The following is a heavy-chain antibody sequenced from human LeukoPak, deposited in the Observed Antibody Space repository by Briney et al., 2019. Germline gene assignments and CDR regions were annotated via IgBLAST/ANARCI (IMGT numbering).Heavy chain of an antibody. Sequence: GGSLRLSCVASGFTFSYYPLSWVRQAPGKGLEGVAAIGSASGTKYYADSVKGRFAISRDDSKSTLYLQMSSLRGEDTAAYYCAKVWVTYYDRGIFDSWGQGTRVTVSS. CDR1: GFTFSYYP. V-gene: IGHV3-23*01. CDR3: AKVWVTYYDRGIFDS. CDR2: IGSASGTK. D-gene: IGHD3-22*01. J-gene: IGHJ4*02.